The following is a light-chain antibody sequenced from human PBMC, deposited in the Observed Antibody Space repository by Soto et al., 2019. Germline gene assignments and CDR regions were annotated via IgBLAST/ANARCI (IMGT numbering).Light chain of an antibody. CDR3: QTWGTGIEV. CDR2: LNSDGSH. V-gene: IGLV4-69*01. CDR1: SGHSSYA. J-gene: IGLJ1*01. Sequence: QPVLTQSPSASASLGASVKLTCTLSSGHSSYAIAWHQQQPEKGPRYLMKLNSDGSHSKGDGIPDRFSGSSSGAERYLTISSLQSEDEADYYCQTWGTGIEVFGTGTNSPS.